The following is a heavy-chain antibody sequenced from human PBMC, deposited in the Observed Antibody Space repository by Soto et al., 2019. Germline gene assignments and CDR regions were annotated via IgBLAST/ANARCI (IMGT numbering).Heavy chain of an antibody. Sequence: SVNVSCKASGVTFSSYAISWVLQAPGQGLEWMGGIIPIFGTANYAQKFQGRVTITADESTSTAYMELSSLRSEDTAVYYCAGAKYYYDSSGYHAFDIWGQGTMVNVSS. D-gene: IGHD3-22*01. CDR2: IIPIFGTA. V-gene: IGHV1-69*13. CDR3: AGAKYYYDSSGYHAFDI. CDR1: GVTFSSYA. J-gene: IGHJ3*02.